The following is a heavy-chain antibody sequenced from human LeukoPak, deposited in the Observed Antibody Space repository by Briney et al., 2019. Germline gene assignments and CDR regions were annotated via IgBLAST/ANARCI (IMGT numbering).Heavy chain of an antibody. J-gene: IGHJ4*02. CDR2: ISSSSSTI. D-gene: IGHD6-19*01. CDR3: AKTAGWATFDH. CDR1: GFTFSSYS. V-gene: IGHV3-48*01. Sequence: QPGGSLRLSCAASGFTFSSYSMNWVRQAPGKGLEWVSYISSSSSTIYYADSVKGRFTISRDNAKNSLYLQMNSLRAEDTAAYYCAKTAGWATFDHWGQGTLVTVSS.